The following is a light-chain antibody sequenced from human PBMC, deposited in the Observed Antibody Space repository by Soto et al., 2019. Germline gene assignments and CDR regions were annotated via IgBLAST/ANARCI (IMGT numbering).Light chain of an antibody. CDR2: GAS. J-gene: IGKJ1*01. Sequence: EIVLTQSPATLSLSPGERATLSCRASQSVFSSLAWYQQKPGQAPRLLIYGASNRATGIPDRFSGSGSGTDFTLTISRLDPEDFAVYYCQQYGSSLRTFGQGTKVDIK. CDR3: QQYGSSLRT. CDR1: QSVFSS. V-gene: IGKV3-20*01.